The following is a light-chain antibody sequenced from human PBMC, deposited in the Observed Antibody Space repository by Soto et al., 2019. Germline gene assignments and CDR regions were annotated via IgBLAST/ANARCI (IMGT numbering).Light chain of an antibody. Sequence: QSALTQPASGSGSPGQSITISCTGTSSDVGGYNYVSWYQQHPGKAPKLMIYDVSNRPSGVSNRFSGSKSGNTASLTISGLQAEDEADYYCSSYTSSITVVFGGGTKVTVL. CDR3: SSYTSSITVV. CDR1: SSDVGGYNY. V-gene: IGLV2-14*01. CDR2: DVS. J-gene: IGLJ2*01.